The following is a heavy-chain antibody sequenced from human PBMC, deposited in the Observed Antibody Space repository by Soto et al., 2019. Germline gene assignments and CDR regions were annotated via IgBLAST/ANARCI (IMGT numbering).Heavy chain of an antibody. CDR3: ARRIVVVPAAVDAFDI. CDR2: IYYSGST. V-gene: IGHV4-61*01. J-gene: IGHJ3*02. CDR1: GGSVSSGSYY. Sequence: PSETLSLTCTVSGGSVSSGSYYWSWIRQPPGKGLEWIGYIYYSGSTYYNPSLKSRVTISVDTSKNQFSLKLSSVTAADTAVYYCARRIVVVPAAVDAFDIWGQGTMVTVSS. D-gene: IGHD2-2*01.